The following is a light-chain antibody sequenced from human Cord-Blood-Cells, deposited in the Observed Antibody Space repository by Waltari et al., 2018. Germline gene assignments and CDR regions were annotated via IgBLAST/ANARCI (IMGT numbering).Light chain of an antibody. V-gene: IGKV1-5*01. Sequence: DIQMTQSPSTLSASVGDRVTITCRASQSISSWLAWYQQTPGKAPKPLIYDASSLESGVPSRFSGSGSGTEFTLTISSLQPDDFATYYCQQYNSYWTFGQGTKVEIK. CDR3: QQYNSYWT. J-gene: IGKJ1*01. CDR1: QSISSW. CDR2: DAS.